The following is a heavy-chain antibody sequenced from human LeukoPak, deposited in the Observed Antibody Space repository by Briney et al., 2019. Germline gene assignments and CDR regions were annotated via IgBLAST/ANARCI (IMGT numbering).Heavy chain of an antibody. J-gene: IGHJ4*02. CDR2: ISYSGST. D-gene: IGHD6-19*01. V-gene: IGHV4-61*01. CDR1: GGAISSGSYN. Sequence: SETLSLTCSVSGGAISSGSYNWGWIRQPPGKGLEWIGYISYSGSTNYNPSLKSRVTISVDTSKTQFSLKLSSVTAADTAVYYCSREAGTHFDYWVQGTLVTVSS. CDR3: SREAGTHFDY.